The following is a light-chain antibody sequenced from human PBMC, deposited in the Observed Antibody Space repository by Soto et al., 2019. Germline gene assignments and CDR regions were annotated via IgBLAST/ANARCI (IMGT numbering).Light chain of an antibody. Sequence: DIQMTQSPSSLSASVGDRVTITCRASQTVTTYLNWYQQKPGKAPKLLIYAASTLQSGVPSRFSGSGSGTDFTLTIRSLQPEDFAVYYCQQYGSSPITFGQGTRLEI. CDR1: QTVTTY. V-gene: IGKV1-39*01. CDR2: AAS. J-gene: IGKJ5*01. CDR3: QQYGSSPIT.